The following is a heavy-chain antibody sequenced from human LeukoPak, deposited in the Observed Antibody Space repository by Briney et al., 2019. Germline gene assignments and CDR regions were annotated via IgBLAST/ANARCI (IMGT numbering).Heavy chain of an antibody. V-gene: IGHV1-18*01. J-gene: IGHJ4*02. Sequence: ASVKVSCKASGYTFTSYGISWVRQAPGQGLEWMGWISGYYGNTNYAQKLQGRVTMTTDTSTSTAYMELRSLTSDDTAVYYCSRLISIVGGADGYWGQGTLVTVSS. D-gene: IGHD1-26*01. CDR3: SRLISIVGGADGY. CDR1: GYTFTSYG. CDR2: ISGYYGNT.